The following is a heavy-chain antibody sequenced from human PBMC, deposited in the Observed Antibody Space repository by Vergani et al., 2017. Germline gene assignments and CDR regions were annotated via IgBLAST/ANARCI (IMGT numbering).Heavy chain of an antibody. CDR2: ISSSSSYI. Sequence: VQLVESGGGVVQPGRSLRLSCAASGFTFSSYSMNWVRQAPGKGLEWVSSISSSSSYIYYADSVKGRFTISRDNAKNSLYLQMNSLRAEDTAVYYCARQESSYDSSGYYDYWGQGTLVTVSS. CDR1: GFTFSSYS. CDR3: ARQESSYDSSGYYDY. D-gene: IGHD3-22*01. J-gene: IGHJ4*02. V-gene: IGHV3-21*01.